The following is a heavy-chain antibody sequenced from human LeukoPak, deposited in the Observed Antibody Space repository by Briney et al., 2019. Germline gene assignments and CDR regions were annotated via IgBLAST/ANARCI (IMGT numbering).Heavy chain of an antibody. V-gene: IGHV4-61*10. Sequence: SETLSLTCTVSGGSISSGSYYWNWIRQPAGKGLEWIAYIHYSGRTNYNPSLKSRVTISVDMPKKQFSLKLGSVTAADTAVYYCARGVKFDYYYYMDVWGKGTTVTVSS. CDR2: IHYSGRT. CDR1: GGSISSGSYY. CDR3: ARGVKFDYYYYMDV. J-gene: IGHJ6*03. D-gene: IGHD3-22*01.